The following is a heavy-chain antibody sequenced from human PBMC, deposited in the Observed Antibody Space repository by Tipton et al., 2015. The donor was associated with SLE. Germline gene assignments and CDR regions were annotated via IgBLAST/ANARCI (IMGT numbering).Heavy chain of an antibody. D-gene: IGHD5-12*01. V-gene: IGHV3-21*04. Sequence: SLRLSCAASGFTFSSYWMHWVRQAPGKGLVWVSSISTGSSYIHYADSVKGRFTISRDNAKNSLYLQMNSLRAEDTALYYCAHRGRYSGYEYYFDYWGQGTLVTVSS. J-gene: IGHJ4*02. CDR1: GFTFSSYW. CDR3: AHRGRYSGYEYYFDY. CDR2: ISTGSSYI.